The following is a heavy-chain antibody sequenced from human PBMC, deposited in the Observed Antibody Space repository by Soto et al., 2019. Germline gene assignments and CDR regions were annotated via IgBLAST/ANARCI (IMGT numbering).Heavy chain of an antibody. CDR2: ISAYNGNT. Sequence: ASVKVSCKASGYTFTSYAISWVRQAPGQGLEWMGWISAYNGNTNYAQKLQGRVTMTTDTSTSTAYMELRSLRSDDTAVYYCARAIAVAASGWFDPWGQGTLVTVSS. CDR3: ARAIAVAASGWFDP. V-gene: IGHV1-18*01. D-gene: IGHD6-19*01. CDR1: GYTFTSYA. J-gene: IGHJ5*02.